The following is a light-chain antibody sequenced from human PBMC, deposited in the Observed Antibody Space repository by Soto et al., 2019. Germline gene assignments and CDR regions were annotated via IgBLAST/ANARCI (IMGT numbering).Light chain of an antibody. Sequence: GDRVTITCQASQNINNYLNWYQQKPGRAPKLLIYDASNLEAGVPSRFRGSGSGTDFTLTISSLQPEDFATYYCQQSYSTPRTFGQGTKVDIK. CDR3: QQSYSTPRT. CDR2: DAS. J-gene: IGKJ1*01. V-gene: IGKV1-39*01. CDR1: QNINNY.